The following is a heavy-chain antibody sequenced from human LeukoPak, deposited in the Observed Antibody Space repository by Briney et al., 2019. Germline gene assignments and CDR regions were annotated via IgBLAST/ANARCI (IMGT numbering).Heavy chain of an antibody. CDR2: IIPILGIA. J-gene: IGHJ4*02. CDR1: GYTFTSYD. D-gene: IGHD6-13*01. Sequence: SVKVSCKASGYTFTSYDINWVRQAPGQGLEWMGRIIPILGIANYAQKFQGRVTITADKSTSTAYMELSSLRSEDTAVYYCARGYSSSLYYFDYWGQGTLVTVSS. CDR3: ARGYSSSLYYFDY. V-gene: IGHV1-69*04.